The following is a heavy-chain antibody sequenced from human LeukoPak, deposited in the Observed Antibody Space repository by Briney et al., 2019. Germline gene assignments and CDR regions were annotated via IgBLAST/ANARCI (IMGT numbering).Heavy chain of an antibody. CDR1: GSTFSSYW. Sequence: GGSLRLSCAASGSTFSSYWMTWVRQAPGKGLEWVSYISSSGSTIYYADSVKGRFTISRDNAKNSLYLQMNSLRAEDTAVYYCARDGSIAVAGTYYGMDVWGQGTTVTVSS. D-gene: IGHD6-19*01. J-gene: IGHJ6*02. CDR3: ARDGSIAVAGTYYGMDV. CDR2: ISSSGSTI. V-gene: IGHV3-48*04.